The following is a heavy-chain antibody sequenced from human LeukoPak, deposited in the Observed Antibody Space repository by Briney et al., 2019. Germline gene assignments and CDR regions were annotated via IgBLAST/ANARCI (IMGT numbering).Heavy chain of an antibody. V-gene: IGHV1-69*04. J-gene: IGHJ6*02. CDR3: ASTSYHILTGYYGPYYYYGMDV. CDR2: IIPILGMA. CDR1: GGTFSSYA. D-gene: IGHD3-9*01. Sequence: ASVKVSCKASGGTFSSYAISWVRQAPGQGLEWRARIIPILGMASYAQKFPGRDTITAEKSTSTTYIELSSLRSEDTAVYYCASTSYHILTGYYGPYYYYGMDVWGQGTTVTASS.